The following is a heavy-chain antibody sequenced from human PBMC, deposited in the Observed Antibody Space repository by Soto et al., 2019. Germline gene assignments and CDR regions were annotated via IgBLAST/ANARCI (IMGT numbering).Heavy chain of an antibody. D-gene: IGHD3-3*01. CDR2: IWYDGSNK. CDR1: GFTFSSYG. Sequence: GGSLRLSCAASGFTFSSYGMHWVRQAPGKGLEWVAVIWYDGSNKYYADSVKGRFTISRDNSKNTLYLQMNSLGAEDTAVYYCAREALRGYDFWSGYHPKYNWFVPWCQGPLVTVSS. CDR3: AREALRGYDFWSGYHPKYNWFVP. J-gene: IGHJ5*02. V-gene: IGHV3-33*01.